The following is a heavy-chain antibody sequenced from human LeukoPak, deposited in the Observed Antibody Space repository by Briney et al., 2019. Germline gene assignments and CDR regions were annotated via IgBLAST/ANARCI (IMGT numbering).Heavy chain of an antibody. Sequence: SETLSLTCAVYGGSFSGYYWSWIRQPPGKGLEWIGEINHSGSTNYNPSLKSRVTISVDTSKNQSSLKLSSVTAADTAVYYCARGGRVVYSSGWFDPWGQGTLVTVSS. V-gene: IGHV4-34*01. CDR3: ARGGRVVYSSGWFDP. CDR2: INHSGST. D-gene: IGHD6-25*01. CDR1: GGSFSGYY. J-gene: IGHJ5*02.